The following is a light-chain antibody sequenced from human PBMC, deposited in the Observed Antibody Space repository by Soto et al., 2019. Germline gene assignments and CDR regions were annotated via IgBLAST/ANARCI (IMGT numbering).Light chain of an antibody. Sequence: DIVMTQSPDSLAVSLGERATINCKSSQSVLYSSNNKNYLAWYQQKPGQPPKLLIYWASTRESGVPDRFSGSGSGTDFTLTISSLQAEDVGVYYCQQYYSTPQTFGGGTKVEIK. CDR3: QQYYSTPQT. CDR2: WAS. V-gene: IGKV4-1*01. J-gene: IGKJ4*01. CDR1: QSVLYSSNNKNY.